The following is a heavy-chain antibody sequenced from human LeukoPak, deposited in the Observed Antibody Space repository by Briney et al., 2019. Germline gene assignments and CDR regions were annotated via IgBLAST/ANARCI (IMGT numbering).Heavy chain of an antibody. CDR3: ARVEYSGSFDY. D-gene: IGHD6-6*01. J-gene: IGHJ4*02. Sequence: TSETLSLTCTVSGGSISSYYWSWIRQPPGKGLEWIGYIYYSGSTNYNPSLKSRVTISVDTSKNQFSLKLSSVTAADTAVYYCARVEYSGSFDYWGQGTLVTVSS. CDR2: IYYSGST. CDR1: GGSISSYY. V-gene: IGHV4-59*01.